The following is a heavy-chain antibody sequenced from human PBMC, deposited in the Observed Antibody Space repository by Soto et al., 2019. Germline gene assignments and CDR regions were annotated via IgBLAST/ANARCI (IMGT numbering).Heavy chain of an antibody. Sequence: QVQLVESGGGVVQPGRSLRLSCAASGFTFSSYDIHWVRQAPGKGLEWVAVISYDGSKKYYADSVKGLFTISRDNSKNTLYLQVNSLRVEDTAVYYCAKAYSGPFDVWGQGTMVTVSS. CDR1: GFTFSSYD. CDR2: ISYDGSKK. D-gene: IGHD1-26*01. CDR3: AKAYSGPFDV. J-gene: IGHJ3*01. V-gene: IGHV3-30*18.